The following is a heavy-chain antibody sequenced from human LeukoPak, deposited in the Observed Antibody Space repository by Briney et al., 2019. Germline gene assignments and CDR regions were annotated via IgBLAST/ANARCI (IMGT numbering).Heavy chain of an antibody. CDR2: ISIFNGNT. V-gene: IGHV1-18*01. D-gene: IGHD3-3*01. J-gene: IGHJ6*02. CDR1: GYSFSNYV. Sequence: GASVKVSCKASGYSFSNYVLTWVRQAPGQGLEWMGQISIFNGNTKYAQKLQGRVTMTTDIPTTTAYMELRSLRSDDTAVYYCARFRRDYDFWSGGDGMDVWGQGTTVTVSS. CDR3: ARFRRDYDFWSGGDGMDV.